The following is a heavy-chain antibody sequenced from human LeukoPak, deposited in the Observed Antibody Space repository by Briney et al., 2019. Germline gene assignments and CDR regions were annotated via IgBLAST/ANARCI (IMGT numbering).Heavy chain of an antibody. J-gene: IGHJ6*03. Sequence: ASVKVSCKASGYTFTGYYMHWVRQAPGQGLEWMGWISTYNGHTKYAQKLQGRVTMTTDTSTSTAYMELRSLRSDDTAVYYCARFRGGSSWYYYYYYMDVWGKGTTVTISS. CDR3: ARFRGGSSWYYYYYYMDV. V-gene: IGHV1-18*04. CDR1: GYTFTGYY. CDR2: ISTYNGHT. D-gene: IGHD6-13*01.